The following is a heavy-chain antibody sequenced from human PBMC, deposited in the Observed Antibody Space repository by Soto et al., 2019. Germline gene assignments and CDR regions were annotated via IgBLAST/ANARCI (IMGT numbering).Heavy chain of an antibody. D-gene: IGHD4-17*01. CDR1: GYNFHTYW. CDR2: IYPHDSDT. J-gene: IGHJ6*02. CDR3: ARPTDYHYGLQV. V-gene: IGHV5-51*01. Sequence: GESLKISCKGSGYNFHTYWIAWVRQMPGKGLEWMGFIYPHDSDTRYSPSFRGQVTISADKSINTAYLQWTSLKASDTAIYFCARPTDYHYGLQVWGQGTTVTVSS.